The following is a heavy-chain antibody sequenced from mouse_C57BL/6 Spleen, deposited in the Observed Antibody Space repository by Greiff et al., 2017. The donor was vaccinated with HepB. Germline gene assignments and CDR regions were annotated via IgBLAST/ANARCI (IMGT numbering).Heavy chain of an antibody. D-gene: IGHD1-1*01. J-gene: IGHJ2*01. V-gene: IGHV1-55*01. CDR2: IYPGSGST. CDR3: AREETTVVVDY. Sequence: QVQLQQPGAELVKPGASVKMSCKASGYTFTSYWITWVKQRPGQGLEWMGDIYPGSGSTNYNEKFKSKATLTVDTSSSTAYMQLSSLTSEDSAVYYCAREETTVVVDYWGQGTTLTVSS. CDR1: GYTFTSYW.